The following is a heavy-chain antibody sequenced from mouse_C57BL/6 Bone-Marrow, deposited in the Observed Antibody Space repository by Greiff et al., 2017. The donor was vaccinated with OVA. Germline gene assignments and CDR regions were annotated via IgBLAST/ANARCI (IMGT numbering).Heavy chain of an antibody. V-gene: IGHV2-2*01. J-gene: IGHJ4*01. CDR3: ARKGTTVEAAMDY. D-gene: IGHD1-1*01. CDR2: ICRGGST. CDR1: GFSLTSYG. Sequence: VQLQQSGPGLVQPSPSLSISCTVSGFSLTSYGVHWVRQSPGKGLEWLGVICRGGSTDYNAAFISGLSTSKDNSKSHVFLKMNSLQADDTAVYYCARKGTTVEAAMDYWGQGTSVTVSS.